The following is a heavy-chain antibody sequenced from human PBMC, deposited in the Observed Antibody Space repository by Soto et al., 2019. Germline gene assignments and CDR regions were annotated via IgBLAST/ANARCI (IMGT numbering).Heavy chain of an antibody. CDR3: ATEVGATTEDY. Sequence: EVQLVESGGGLVKPGGSLRLSCAASGFTFSSYSMNWVRQAPGKGLEWVSSISSSSSYIYYADSVKGRFTISRDNAKNSLYLQMNSLRAEDTAVYYCATEVGATTEDYWGQGTLVTVSS. CDR2: ISSSSSYI. CDR1: GFTFSSYS. D-gene: IGHD1-26*01. J-gene: IGHJ4*02. V-gene: IGHV3-21*01.